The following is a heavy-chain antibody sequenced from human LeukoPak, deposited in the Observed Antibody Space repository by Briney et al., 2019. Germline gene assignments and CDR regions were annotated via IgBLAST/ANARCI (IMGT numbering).Heavy chain of an antibody. CDR2: IIPIFGTA. CDR1: GGTFSSYA. D-gene: IGHD3-22*01. Sequence: SVKVSCKASGGTFSSYAISWVRQAPGQGLEWMGGIIPIFGTANYAQKFQGRVTITADESTSTAYMELSSLRPEDTAVYYCATTPVVPSEFDYWGQGTLVAVSS. J-gene: IGHJ4*02. V-gene: IGHV1-69*13. CDR3: ATTPVVPSEFDY.